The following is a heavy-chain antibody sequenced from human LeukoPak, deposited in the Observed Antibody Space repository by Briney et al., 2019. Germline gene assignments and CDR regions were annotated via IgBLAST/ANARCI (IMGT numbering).Heavy chain of an antibody. D-gene: IGHD2-2*01. J-gene: IGHJ6*03. CDR2: INEDGSEK. Sequence: GGSLRLSCAASGFTFSTYWMTWVRQAPGKGLEWVANINEDGSEKRHVDSLKGRFTISRDNAKNSLYLQMNSLRAEDTAVYYCARGSPFVAVPLALHYYYYMDVWGKGTTVTVSS. CDR1: GFTFSTYW. V-gene: IGHV3-7*01. CDR3: ARGSPFVAVPLALHYYYYMDV.